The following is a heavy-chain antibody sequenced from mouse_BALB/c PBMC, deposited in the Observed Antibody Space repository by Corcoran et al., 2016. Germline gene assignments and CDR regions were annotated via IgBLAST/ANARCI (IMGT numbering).Heavy chain of an antibody. D-gene: IGHD4-1*02. CDR3: ARDPTGTADYFDN. CDR1: GYSFTSYY. Sequence: EIQLQQSGPELMKPGASVKISCKASGYSFTSYYMHWVKQSHGKSLEWIGYIDPFNGGTSYNQKFKGKATLTVDKSSSTAYMHLSSLTSEDSAVYYCARDPTGTADYFDNWGQGTTLTVSS. CDR2: IDPFNGGT. V-gene: IGHV1S135*01. J-gene: IGHJ2*01.